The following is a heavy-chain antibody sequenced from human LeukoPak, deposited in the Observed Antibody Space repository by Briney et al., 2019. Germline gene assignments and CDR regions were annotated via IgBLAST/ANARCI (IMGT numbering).Heavy chain of an antibody. CDR3: ARDGSRSYYFDS. CDR2: ISSSGSTI. J-gene: IGHJ4*02. V-gene: IGHV3-48*03. D-gene: IGHD3-10*01. CDR1: GFTFSSYE. Sequence: RGSLRLSCAASGFTFSSYEMNWVRQAPGKGLEWVSYISSSGSTINYADSVKGRFTISRDNAKNSLSLQMNSLRAEDTAVYYCARDGSRSYYFDSWGQGTLVTVSS.